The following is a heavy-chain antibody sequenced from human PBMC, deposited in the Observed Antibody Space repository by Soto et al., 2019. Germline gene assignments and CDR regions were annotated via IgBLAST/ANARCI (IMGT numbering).Heavy chain of an antibody. V-gene: IGHV3-15*07. J-gene: IGHJ6*02. Sequence: GGSVGLSCAASGFTFSNAGMNWVRQALGKGKEWVGRIKSKTDGGTTDYAAPVKGRFTISRDDSKNTLYLQMNSLKTEDTAVYYCSSSLGTRSRNYYYGLAFSGQGTTVTVSS. D-gene: IGHD1-7*01. CDR1: GFTFSNAG. CDR3: SSSLGTRSRNYYYGLAF. CDR2: IKSKTDGGTT.